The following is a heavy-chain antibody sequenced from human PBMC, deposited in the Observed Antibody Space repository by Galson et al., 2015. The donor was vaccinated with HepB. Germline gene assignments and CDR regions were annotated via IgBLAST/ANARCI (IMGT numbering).Heavy chain of an antibody. CDR1: GFSLTSGGVG. J-gene: IGHJ1*01. CDR2: IYGDNYK. Sequence: PALVKPTQTLTLTCTFSGFSLTSGGVGVGWIRQPPGKALEWLALIYGDNYKHYSPSLKSRLTITKDTSKNQVVLTLTNTDPVDTATYYCAPLGVGAAGYFQHWGQGTLVTVSS. D-gene: IGHD1-26*01. CDR3: APLGVGAAGYFQH. V-gene: IGHV2-5*02.